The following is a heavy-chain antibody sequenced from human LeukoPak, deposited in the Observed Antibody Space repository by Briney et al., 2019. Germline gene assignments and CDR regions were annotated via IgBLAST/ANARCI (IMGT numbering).Heavy chain of an antibody. CDR1: GFTFSSYS. CDR2: ISSSSSYI. J-gene: IGHJ4*02. D-gene: IGHD5-18*01. V-gene: IGHV3-21*01. CDR3: ARGNIQLMIDY. Sequence: GGSLRLSCAASGFTFSSYSMNWVRQAPGKGVEWVSSISSSSSYIYYADSVKGRFTISRDNAKNSLYLQMNSLRAEDTAVYYCARGNIQLMIDYWGQGTLVTVSS.